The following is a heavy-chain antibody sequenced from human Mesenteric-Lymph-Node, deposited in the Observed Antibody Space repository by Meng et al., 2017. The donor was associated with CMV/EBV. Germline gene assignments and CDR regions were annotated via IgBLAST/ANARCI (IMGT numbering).Heavy chain of an antibody. V-gene: IGHV1-69*06. CDR1: GTFSSYA. D-gene: IGHD6-13*01. CDR2: IIPIFGTA. J-gene: IGHJ4*02. Sequence: GTFSSYAISWVRQAPGQGLEWMGGIIPIFGTANYAQKFQGRVTITADKSTSTAYMELSSLRSEDTAVYYCYFTRGIIIAAAGPSVDYWGQGTLVTVSS. CDR3: YFTRGIIIAAAGPSVDY.